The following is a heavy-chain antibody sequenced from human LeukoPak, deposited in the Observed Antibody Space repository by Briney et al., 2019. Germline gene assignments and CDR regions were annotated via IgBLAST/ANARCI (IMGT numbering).Heavy chain of an antibody. V-gene: IGHV3-66*01. CDR2: IYSGGST. Sequence: PGGSLRLSCAASGFTVSSNYMSWVRQAPGKGLEWVSVIYSGGSTYYADSEKGRFTISRDNSKNTLYLQMNSLRAEDTAVYYCARGLGDSSGYYFGYFDYWGQGTLVTVSS. D-gene: IGHD3-22*01. CDR3: ARGLGDSSGYYFGYFDY. J-gene: IGHJ4*02. CDR1: GFTVSSNY.